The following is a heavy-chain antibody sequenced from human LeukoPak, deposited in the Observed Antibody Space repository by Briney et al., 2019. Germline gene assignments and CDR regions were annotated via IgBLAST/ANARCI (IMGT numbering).Heavy chain of an antibody. V-gene: IGHV3-7*01. J-gene: IGHJ4*02. CDR3: ARDRGFEYSDTGSFDY. D-gene: IGHD6-6*01. Sequence: GGSLRLSCAASGFTFSTYWMSWVRQAPGKGLEWVANIKQDGSEKYYVDSVKGRFTISRDNAENSLYLQMNSLRAEDTAVYYCARDRGFEYSDTGSFDYWGQGTLVTVSS. CDR1: GFTFSTYW. CDR2: IKQDGSEK.